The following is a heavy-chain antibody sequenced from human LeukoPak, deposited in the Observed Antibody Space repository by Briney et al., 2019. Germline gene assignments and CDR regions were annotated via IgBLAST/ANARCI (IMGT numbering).Heavy chain of an antibody. Sequence: PSETQSLTCAVYGGSFSGYYWSWIRQPPGKGQEWIGEINHSGSTDYNPSLKSRVAISVDTSKNQFSLKLSSVTAADTAVYYCARERYSSGWSFLYYFDYWGQGILVTVSS. CDR1: GGSFSGYY. CDR3: ARERYSSGWSFLYYFDY. J-gene: IGHJ4*02. V-gene: IGHV4-34*01. CDR2: INHSGST. D-gene: IGHD6-13*01.